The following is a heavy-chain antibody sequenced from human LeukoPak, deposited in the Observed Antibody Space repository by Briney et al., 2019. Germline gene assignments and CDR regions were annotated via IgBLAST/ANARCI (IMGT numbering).Heavy chain of an antibody. V-gene: IGHV4-59*11. CDR3: ARINYYDSSGYFFWDS. CDR2: IYYSGTT. J-gene: IGHJ4*02. Sequence: PSETLSLTCTVSGGSISSHYWSWVRQPPRKGLEWIGYIYYSGTTNYNPSLKSRVTISLDTSKNQFSLKLSSVTAADTAVYYCARINYYDSSGYFFWDSWGQGTLVTVSS. CDR1: GGSISSHY. D-gene: IGHD3-22*01.